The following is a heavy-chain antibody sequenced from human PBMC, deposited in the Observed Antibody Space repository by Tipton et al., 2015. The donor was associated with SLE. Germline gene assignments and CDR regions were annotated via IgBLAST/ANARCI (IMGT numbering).Heavy chain of an antibody. V-gene: IGHV3-23*01. CDR2: ISGSGGST. Sequence: GSLRLSCAASGFTFSDYYMSWVRQAPGKGLEWVSAISGSGGSTYYADSVKGRFTISRDNSKNTLYLQMNSLRAEDTAVYYCAKGYCSGRCNWFDPWGQGTLVTVSS. CDR3: AKGYCSGRCNWFDP. J-gene: IGHJ5*02. CDR1: GFTFSDYY. D-gene: IGHD2-15*01.